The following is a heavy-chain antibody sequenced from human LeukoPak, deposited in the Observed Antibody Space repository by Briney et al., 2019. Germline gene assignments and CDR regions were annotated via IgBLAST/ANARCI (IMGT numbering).Heavy chain of an antibody. CDR2: IYSGGNT. V-gene: IGHV3-53*01. Sequence: AGGSLRLSCAASGFTVSSNYMSWVRQAPGKGLEWVSVIYSGGNTYYADSVKGRFTISKDNSKNTLYLQMNSLRAEDTAVYYCARSLGWDYTYGYNYWGQGTLVTVSS. D-gene: IGHD5-18*01. J-gene: IGHJ4*02. CDR1: GFTVSSNY. CDR3: ARSLGWDYTYGYNY.